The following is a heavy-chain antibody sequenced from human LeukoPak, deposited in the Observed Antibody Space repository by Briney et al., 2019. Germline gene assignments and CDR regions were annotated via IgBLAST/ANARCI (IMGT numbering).Heavy chain of an antibody. CDR2: IKQDGSDK. CDR3: ARNRARFDY. V-gene: IGHV3-7*04. CDR1: GFTFSSSW. J-gene: IGHJ4*02. D-gene: IGHD2/OR15-2a*01. Sequence: GGSLRLSRAPSGFTFSSSWMSWVRQAPGKGLEWVAAIKQDGSDKYFVDSVKGRFTISRDNAKNSLYLQMNSLRAEDTAVYYCARNRARFDYWGQGTLVTVSS.